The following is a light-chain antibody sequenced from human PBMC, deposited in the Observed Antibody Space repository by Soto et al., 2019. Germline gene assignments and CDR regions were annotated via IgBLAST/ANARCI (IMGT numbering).Light chain of an antibody. CDR1: SSDVGGYNY. CDR3: SSSNGSSTIVV. CDR2: DGS. V-gene: IGLV2-14*01. Sequence: QSALTQPASVSGSPGQSITISCTGTSSDVGGYNYVSWYQQHPGKAPKLMIYDGSNRPSGVSNRFSGSKSGNTASLTISGLQAEDEADYYFSSSNGSSTIVVFGAGTKLTVL. J-gene: IGLJ2*01.